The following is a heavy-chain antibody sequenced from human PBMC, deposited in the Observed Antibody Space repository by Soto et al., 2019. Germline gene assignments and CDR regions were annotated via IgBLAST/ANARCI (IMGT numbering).Heavy chain of an antibody. D-gene: IGHD6-19*01. J-gene: IGHJ6*03. CDR3: ARDRGVAPPVAGNTHYYYYMDV. CDR1: GYSFTNYG. CDR2: ISAFNGNT. V-gene: IGHV1-18*01. Sequence: QDQLVQSGAEVKKPGSSVTVSCKASGYSFTNYGVTWVRHAPGQGLEWMGWISAFNGNTHYAQNLQGRVTMTTDASTSTAYMELRSLRSDDTAVYYCARDRGVAPPVAGNTHYYYYMDVWGKGTTVTVSS.